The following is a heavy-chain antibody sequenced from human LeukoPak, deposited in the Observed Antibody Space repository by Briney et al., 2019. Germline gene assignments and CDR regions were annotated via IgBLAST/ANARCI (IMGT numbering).Heavy chain of an antibody. Sequence: SETLSLTCAVYGGSFSGYFWSYIRQPPGKGLEWLGEISHSGSTNYSPSLKSRVTISVDTSKNQFSLKLSSVTTADTAVYYCARALHGGSYFLDYWGQGSLVTVSS. CDR2: ISHSGST. V-gene: IGHV4-34*01. CDR3: ARALHGGSYFLDY. CDR1: GGSFSGYF. D-gene: IGHD1-26*01. J-gene: IGHJ4*02.